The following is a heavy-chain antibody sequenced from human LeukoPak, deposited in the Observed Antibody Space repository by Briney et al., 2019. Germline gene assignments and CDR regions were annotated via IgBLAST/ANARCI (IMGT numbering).Heavy chain of an antibody. CDR3: ARGPPDYYYGMDV. D-gene: IGHD1-14*01. V-gene: IGHV4-59*01. Sequence: SETLSLTRNVSGGSISSYYWRWIRQPPGKGLEWIGYMYYSGNTNYNPSLKNRVTISVDTSKNQFSLKLSSVTAADTAVYYCARGPPDYYYGMDVWGQGTTVTVS. CDR2: MYYSGNT. J-gene: IGHJ6*02. CDR1: GGSISSYY.